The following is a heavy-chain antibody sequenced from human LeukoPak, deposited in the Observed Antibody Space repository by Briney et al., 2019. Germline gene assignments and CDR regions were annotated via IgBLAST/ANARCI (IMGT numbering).Heavy chain of an antibody. CDR2: FDPEDGET. Sequence: ASVTVSCKVSGYTLTELSMHWVRQAPGKGLEWMGGFDPEDGETIYAQKFQGRVTMTEDTSTDTAYMELSSLRSEDTAVYYCATKEALRFLEWSLDYWGQGTLVTVSS. J-gene: IGHJ4*02. CDR3: ATKEALRFLEWSLDY. D-gene: IGHD3-3*01. V-gene: IGHV1-24*01. CDR1: GYTLTELS.